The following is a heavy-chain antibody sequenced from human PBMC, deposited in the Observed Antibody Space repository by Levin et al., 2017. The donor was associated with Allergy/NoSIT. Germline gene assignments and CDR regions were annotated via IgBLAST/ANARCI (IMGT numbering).Heavy chain of an antibody. D-gene: IGHD5-18*01. J-gene: IGHJ2*01. CDR3: ARTYGYTAMVTAWYFDL. CDR2: IYYSGST. CDR1: GGSISSYY. V-gene: IGHV4-59*01. Sequence: SETLSLTCTVSGGSISSYYWSWIRQPPGKGLEWIGYIYYSGSTNYNPSLKSRVTISVDTSKNQFSLKLSSVTAADTAVYYCARTYGYTAMVTAWYFDLWGRGTLVTVSS.